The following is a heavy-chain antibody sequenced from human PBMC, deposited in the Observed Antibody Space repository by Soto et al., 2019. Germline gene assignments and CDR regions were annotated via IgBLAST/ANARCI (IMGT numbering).Heavy chain of an antibody. CDR2: INPNSGGT. CDR1: GYTFTGYY. CDR3: ANLTCLHCTNGVCYPRVCRYGMDE. D-gene: IGHD2-8*01. Sequence: ASVNVSFKASGYTFTGYYMHWVRQAPGQGLELMGWINPNSGGTNYAQKFQGWVTMTRDTSISTAYMELSRLRSEDTAVYYCANLTCLHCTNGVCYPRVCRYGMDEWGQGTTVTVS. J-gene: IGHJ6*02. V-gene: IGHV1-2*04.